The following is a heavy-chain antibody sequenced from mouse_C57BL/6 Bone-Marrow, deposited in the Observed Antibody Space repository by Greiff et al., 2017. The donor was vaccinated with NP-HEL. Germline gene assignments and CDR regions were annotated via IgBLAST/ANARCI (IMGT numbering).Heavy chain of an antibody. D-gene: IGHD2-3*01. J-gene: IGHJ4*01. CDR2: IHPNSGST. Sequence: VQLQQPGAELVKPGASVKLSCKASGYTFTSYWMHWVKQRPGQGLEWIGMIHPNSGSTNYNEKFKSKATLTVDKSSSTAYMQLSSLTSEDSAVYYCASWGWLLPYAMDYWGQGTSVTVSS. V-gene: IGHV1-64*01. CDR3: ASWGWLLPYAMDY. CDR1: GYTFTSYW.